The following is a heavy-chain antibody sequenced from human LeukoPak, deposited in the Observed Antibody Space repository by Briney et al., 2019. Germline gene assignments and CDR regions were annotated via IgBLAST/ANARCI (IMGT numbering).Heavy chain of an antibody. CDR3: ARDTGFYGDYGMDV. CDR1: GFTFSNAW. V-gene: IGHV3-53*04. D-gene: IGHD4-17*01. CDR2: IYSGGST. Sequence: GGSLRLSCAASGFTFSNAWMSWVRQAPGKGLEWVSVIYSGGSTYYADSVKGRFTISRHNSKNTLYLQMNSLRAEDTAVYYCARDTGFYGDYGMDVWGQGTTVTVSS. J-gene: IGHJ6*02.